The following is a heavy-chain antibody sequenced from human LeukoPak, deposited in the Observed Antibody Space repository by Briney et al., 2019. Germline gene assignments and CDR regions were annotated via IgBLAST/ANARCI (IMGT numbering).Heavy chain of an antibody. V-gene: IGHV4-34*01. CDR3: ARASSWYDTPYFDY. Sequence: SETLSLTCAVYGGSLSGYYWSWIRQPPGKGLEWIGEINHSGSTNYNPSLKSRVTISVDTSKNQFSLKLSSVTAADTAVYYCARASSWYDTPYFDYWGQGTLVTVSS. D-gene: IGHD6-13*01. J-gene: IGHJ4*02. CDR1: GGSLSGYY. CDR2: INHSGST.